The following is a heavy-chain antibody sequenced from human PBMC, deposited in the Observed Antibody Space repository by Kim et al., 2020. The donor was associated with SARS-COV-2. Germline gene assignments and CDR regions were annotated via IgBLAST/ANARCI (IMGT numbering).Heavy chain of an antibody. CDR3: ARLLRGSYSSGWYAYYYYGMDV. CDR1: GGSISSYY. Sequence: SETLSLTCTVSGGSISSYYWSWIRQPPGKGLEWIGYIYYSGSTNYNPSLKSRVTISVDTSKNQFSLKLSSVTAADTAVYYCARLLRGSYSSGWYAYYYYGMDVWGHGTTVTVSS. CDR2: IYYSGST. J-gene: IGHJ6*02. V-gene: IGHV4-59*08. D-gene: IGHD6-19*01.